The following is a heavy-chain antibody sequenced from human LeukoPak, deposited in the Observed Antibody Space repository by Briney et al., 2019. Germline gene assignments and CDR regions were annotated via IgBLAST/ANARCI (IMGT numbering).Heavy chain of an antibody. V-gene: IGHV3-30*18. J-gene: IGHJ4*02. CDR1: GSTFSSYG. CDR2: ISYDGSNK. D-gene: IGHD1-26*01. CDR3: AKGVGATRIFDY. Sequence: GGSLRLSCVASGSTFSSYGMHWVRQAPGEGPEWVAFISYDGSNKYYADSVKGRFTSSRDNSKNTPYLQMNSLRAEDTAMYYCAKGVGATRIFDYWGQGTLVTVSS.